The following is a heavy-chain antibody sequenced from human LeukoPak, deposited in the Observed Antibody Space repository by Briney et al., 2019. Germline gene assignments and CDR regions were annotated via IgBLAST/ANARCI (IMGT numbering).Heavy chain of an antibody. CDR1: GGSFSGYY. CDR2: INHSGST. V-gene: IGHV4-34*01. Sequence: SETQSLTCAVYGGSFSGYYWSWIRQPPGKGLEWIGEINHSGSTNYNPSLKSRVTISVDTSKNQFSLKLSSVTAADTAVYYCARPHYYDSSGYLDYWGQGTLVTVSS. D-gene: IGHD3-22*01. CDR3: ARPHYYDSSGYLDY. J-gene: IGHJ4*02.